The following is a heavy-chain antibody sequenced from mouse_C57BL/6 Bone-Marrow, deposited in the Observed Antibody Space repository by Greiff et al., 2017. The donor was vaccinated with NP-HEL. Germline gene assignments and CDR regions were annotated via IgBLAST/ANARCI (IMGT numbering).Heavy chain of an antibody. J-gene: IGHJ3*01. Sequence: QVQLKQPGAELVKPGASVKLSCKASGYTFTSYWMHWVKQRPGRGLEWIGRIDPNSGGTKYNEKFKSKATLTVDKPSSTAYMQLSSLTSEDSAVYYCARAGQLRRLLAYWGQGTLVTVSA. CDR3: ARAGQLRRLLAY. D-gene: IGHD3-2*02. V-gene: IGHV1-72*01. CDR2: IDPNSGGT. CDR1: GYTFTSYW.